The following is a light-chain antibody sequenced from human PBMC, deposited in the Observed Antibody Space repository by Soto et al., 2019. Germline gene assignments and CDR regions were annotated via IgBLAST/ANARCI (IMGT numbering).Light chain of an antibody. J-gene: IGKJ4*01. CDR2: GAS. Sequence: EIVMTQSPATLSVSPGERATLSCRASQSVSINLAWYQQKPGQAPRILIYGASTRATGVPARFSGSGSGTEFTLTISSLQSEDFAVYYCQQYNNWPPLTFGGGTKVDIK. CDR3: QQYNNWPPLT. CDR1: QSVSIN. V-gene: IGKV3-15*01.